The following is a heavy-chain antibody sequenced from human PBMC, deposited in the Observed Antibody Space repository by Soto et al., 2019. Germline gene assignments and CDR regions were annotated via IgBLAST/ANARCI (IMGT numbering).Heavy chain of an antibody. Sequence: GGSLILSCAASGFSFSTYDMNWVRQAPGKGLEWVSYISGGSSRIFYADSVKGRFTISRDNAKNSLYLQMNSLRDEDTGVYYCARVIYGGWSTIKDYYYYAMDVWGQGTTVTVSS. D-gene: IGHD5-12*01. CDR1: GFSFSTYD. CDR3: ARVIYGGWSTIKDYYYYAMDV. CDR2: ISGGSSRI. J-gene: IGHJ6*02. V-gene: IGHV3-48*02.